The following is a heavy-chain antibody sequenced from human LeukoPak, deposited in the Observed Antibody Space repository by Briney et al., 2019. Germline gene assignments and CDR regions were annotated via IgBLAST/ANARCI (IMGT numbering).Heavy chain of an antibody. J-gene: IGHJ4*02. V-gene: IGHV3-53*01. CDR1: GVTFRSHY. CDR3: GRVARGGKSNNY. CDR2: IYSSGST. Sequence: GGSLRLSCAASGVTFRSHYMNWVRQAPGKALEWVSIIYSSGSTYYAGSMKGRFTISRENTKSTLYLEMNNQRGEDTAVYYCGRVARGGKSNNYGGQGTLATVSS. D-gene: IGHD4-23*01.